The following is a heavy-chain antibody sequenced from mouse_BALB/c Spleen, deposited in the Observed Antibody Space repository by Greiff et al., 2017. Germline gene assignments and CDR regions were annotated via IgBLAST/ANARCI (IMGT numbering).Heavy chain of an antibody. V-gene: IGHV5-17*02. J-gene: IGHJ4*01. CDR1: GFTFSSFG. Sequence: EVQVVESGGGLVQPGGSRKLSCAASGFTFSSFGMHWVRQAPEKGLEWVAYISSGSSTIYYADTVKGRFTISRDNPKNTLFLQMTSLRSEDTAMYYCARLGWGNYPDAMDYWGQGTSVTVSS. CDR3: ARLGWGNYPDAMDY. CDR2: ISSGSSTI. D-gene: IGHD2-1*01.